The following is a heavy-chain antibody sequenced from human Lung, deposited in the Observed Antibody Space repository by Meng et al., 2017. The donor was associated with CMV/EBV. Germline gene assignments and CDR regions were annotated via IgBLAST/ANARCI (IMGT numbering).Heavy chain of an antibody. D-gene: IGHD3-3*01. CDR2: IYYSGST. Sequence: SEILSPXCNVLGGSASSGSYYWSWIRQPPGKGLEWIGYIYYSGSTNYNPSLKSRVIISVDTSKNQFSLKLSSVTAADTAVYYCARELYDCWSGYYFYYYGMDVWGQGTTVTVSS. CDR3: ARELYDCWSGYYFYYYGMDV. CDR1: GGSASSGSYY. V-gene: IGHV4-61*01. J-gene: IGHJ6*02.